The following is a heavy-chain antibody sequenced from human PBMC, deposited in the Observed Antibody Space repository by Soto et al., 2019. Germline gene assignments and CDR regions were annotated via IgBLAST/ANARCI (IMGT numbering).Heavy chain of an antibody. CDR2: ISGSGGST. D-gene: IGHD3-9*01. Sequence: HPGGSLRLSCAASGFTFSSYAMSWVRQAPGKGLEWVSAISGSGGSTYYADSVKGRFTISRDNSKNTLYLQMNSLRAEDTAVYYCANFARHVLRYFDWSLIYGYYGMEVSGQGTTVTVSS. V-gene: IGHV3-23*01. CDR3: ANFARHVLRYFDWSLIYGYYGMEV. J-gene: IGHJ6*02. CDR1: GFTFSSYA.